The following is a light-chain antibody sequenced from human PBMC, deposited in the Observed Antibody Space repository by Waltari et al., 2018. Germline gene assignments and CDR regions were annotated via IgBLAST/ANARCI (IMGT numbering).Light chain of an antibody. Sequence: QLVLTQSPSASASLGASVKLTCTLSSGHSTNVIAWLQKRPEKGPRYLMKVNSDGSHNKGDGIPDLFSGSSSGAERYLTISSLQSEDEADYYCQTGGHGTWVFGGGTKLTVL. CDR3: QTGGHGTWV. J-gene: IGLJ3*02. CDR2: VNSDGSH. V-gene: IGLV4-69*01. CDR1: SGHSTNV.